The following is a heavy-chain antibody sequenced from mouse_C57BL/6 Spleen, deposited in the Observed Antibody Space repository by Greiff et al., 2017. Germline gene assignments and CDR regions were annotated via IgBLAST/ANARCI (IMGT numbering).Heavy chain of an antibody. CDR3: ASPYGYDEAWFAY. V-gene: IGHV5-4*03. D-gene: IGHD2-2*01. CDR1: GFTFSSYA. J-gene: IGHJ3*01. CDR2: ISDGGSYT. Sequence: EVMLVESGGGLVKPGGSLKLSCAASGFTFSSYAMSWVRQTPEKRLEWVATISDGGSYTYYPDNVKGRFTISRDNAKNNLYLQMSHLKSEDTAMYYCASPYGYDEAWFAYWGQGTLVTVSA.